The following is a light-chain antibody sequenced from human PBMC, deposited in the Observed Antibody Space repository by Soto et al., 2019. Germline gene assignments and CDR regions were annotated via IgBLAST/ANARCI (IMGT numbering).Light chain of an antibody. Sequence: QSALTQPASVSGSPGQSITISCTGTSSDVGGYNYVSWYQQHPGKAPKLMIYEVSNRPSRVSNRFSGSKSGNTASLTISGLQAEAEAAYYCSSYTRRSTSYVFGTGTKLTVL. V-gene: IGLV2-14*01. CDR3: SSYTRRSTSYV. J-gene: IGLJ1*01. CDR2: EVS. CDR1: SSDVGGYNY.